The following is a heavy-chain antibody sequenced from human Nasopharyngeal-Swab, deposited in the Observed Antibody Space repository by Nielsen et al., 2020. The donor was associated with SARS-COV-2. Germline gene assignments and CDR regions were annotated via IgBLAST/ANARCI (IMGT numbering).Heavy chain of an antibody. V-gene: IGHV3-21*01. Sequence: GESLKISCAASGFTFSSYSMNWVRQAPGKGLEWVSSISSSSSYIYYADSVKGRFTISRDNAKNSLYLQMNSLRAEDTAVYYCARDIPLHYYGMDVWGQGTTATVSS. D-gene: IGHD2-21*01. CDR3: ARDIPLHYYGMDV. CDR1: GFTFSSYS. CDR2: ISSSSSYI. J-gene: IGHJ6*02.